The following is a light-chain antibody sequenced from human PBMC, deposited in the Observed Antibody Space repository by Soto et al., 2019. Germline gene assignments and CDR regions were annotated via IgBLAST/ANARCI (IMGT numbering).Light chain of an antibody. Sequence: DIQMTQSPPSLSASVGDKVTITCRASQNIDTYLNWFQQKPGKAPRLIIFAASSVQNGVPSRFSGSGSGTDFTLTITSLRPEDFETYYCQQTFSIPFTFGPGNRLDIK. CDR1: QNIDTY. J-gene: IGKJ3*01. V-gene: IGKV1-39*01. CDR3: QQTFSIPFT. CDR2: AAS.